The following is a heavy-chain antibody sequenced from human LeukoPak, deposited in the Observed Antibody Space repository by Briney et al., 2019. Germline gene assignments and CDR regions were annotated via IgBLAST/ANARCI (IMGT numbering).Heavy chain of an antibody. Sequence: GGSLRLSCAASGFTVSSNYMSWVRQAPGKGLEWVSVIYSGGSTYYADSVKGRFTISRDNSKNTLYLQMNSLRAEDTAVYYCAQQQLVLGGAFDIWAKGQWSPSLQ. D-gene: IGHD6-13*01. CDR1: GFTVSSNY. J-gene: IGHJ3*02. V-gene: IGHV3-66*02. CDR2: IYSGGST. CDR3: AQQQLVLGGAFDI.